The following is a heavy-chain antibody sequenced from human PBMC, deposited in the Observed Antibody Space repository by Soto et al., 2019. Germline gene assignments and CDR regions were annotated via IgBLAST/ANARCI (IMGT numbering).Heavy chain of an antibody. CDR3: ASAVVGRGYYYYGMDV. J-gene: IGHJ6*02. Sequence: EVQLVESGGGLVQPGGSLRLSCAASGFTVSSNYMSWVRQAPGKGLEWVSVIYSGGSTYYADSVKGRFTISRDNSKNTLYLQMNSLRAEDTAVYYCASAVVGRGYYYYGMDVWGQGTTVTVSS. D-gene: IGHD6-19*01. CDR2: IYSGGST. V-gene: IGHV3-66*01. CDR1: GFTVSSNY.